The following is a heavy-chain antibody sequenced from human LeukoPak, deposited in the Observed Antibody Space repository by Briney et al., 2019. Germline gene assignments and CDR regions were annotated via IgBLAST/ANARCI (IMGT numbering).Heavy chain of an antibody. Sequence: GGSLRLSCAASGFTITAYAMSWVRQSPGKGLEWVSGIGITSEYIHYADSVKGRFTISRDNSKKQVYLEMSSLRAEDAAVYYCAKDPNGDYVGAFDTWGQGTMVIVSS. D-gene: IGHD4-17*01. CDR2: IGITSEYI. CDR3: AKDPNGDYVGAFDT. J-gene: IGHJ3*02. CDR1: GFTITAYA. V-gene: IGHV3-23*01.